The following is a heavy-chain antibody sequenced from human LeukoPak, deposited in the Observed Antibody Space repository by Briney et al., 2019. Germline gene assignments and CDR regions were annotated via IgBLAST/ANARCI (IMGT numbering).Heavy chain of an antibody. CDR1: GFTFTSSA. CDR3: AAREMAVSYYFDY. Sequence: SVKVSCKASGFTFTSSAMQWVRQARGQRLEWIGWIVVGSGNTNYAQKFQERVTITRDMSTSTVYMELSSLRSEVTAVYYCAAREMAVSYYFDYWGQGTLVTVSS. V-gene: IGHV1-58*02. CDR2: IVVGSGNT. J-gene: IGHJ4*02. D-gene: IGHD5-24*01.